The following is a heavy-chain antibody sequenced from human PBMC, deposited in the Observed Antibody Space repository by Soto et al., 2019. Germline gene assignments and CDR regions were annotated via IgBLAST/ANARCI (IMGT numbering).Heavy chain of an antibody. D-gene: IGHD3-3*01. CDR2: IYHSGST. CDR3: ARDYSHYDFWSGYYKTPWFDP. CDR1: GGSVSSGSYY. V-gene: IGHV4-30-2*01. J-gene: IGHJ5*02. Sequence: PSETLSLTCTVSGGSVSSGSYYWSWIRQPPGKGLEWIGYIYHSGSTYYNPSLKSRVTISVDRSKNQFSLKLSSVTAADTAVYYCARDYSHYDFWSGYYKTPWFDPWGQGTLVTVSS.